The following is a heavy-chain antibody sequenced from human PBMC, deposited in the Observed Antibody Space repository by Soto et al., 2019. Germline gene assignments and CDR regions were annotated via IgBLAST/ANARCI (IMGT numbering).Heavy chain of an antibody. J-gene: IGHJ4*02. V-gene: IGHV3-33*01. CDR2: IWYDGSNK. D-gene: IGHD1-1*01. CDR3: ARGLGTGIFDY. Sequence: QVQLVESGGGVVQPGRSLRLSCAASGFTFSSYGMHWVRQAPGKGLEWVAVIWYDGSNKYYADSVKGRFTISRDNSKNTLYLQMNSLRAEDTAVYYCARGLGTGIFDYWGQGTLVTVSS. CDR1: GFTFSSYG.